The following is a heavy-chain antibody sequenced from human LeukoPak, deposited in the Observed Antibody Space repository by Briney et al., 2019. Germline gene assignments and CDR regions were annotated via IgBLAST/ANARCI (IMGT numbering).Heavy chain of an antibody. V-gene: IGHV3-23*01. CDR2: ISGMGGST. CDR1: GFTFSSYA. J-gene: IGHJ4*02. D-gene: IGHD6-13*01. Sequence: GRSLRLSCAASGFTFSSYAMSGVRQAPGKGLEWGSAISGMGGSTYYADSSKGRFPNSRDNSKNTLYLQMNSLRAEDTAVYYCAKDIGSSSDYWGQGTLVTVSS. CDR3: AKDIGSSSDY.